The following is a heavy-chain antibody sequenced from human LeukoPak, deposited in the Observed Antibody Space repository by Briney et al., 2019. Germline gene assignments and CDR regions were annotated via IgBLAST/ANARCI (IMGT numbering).Heavy chain of an antibody. Sequence: PGRSLRLSCAASGFTFADYTMHWVRQAPGKGLEWVSVINWDGGITYYADSVKGRFTISRDNAKNSLYLQMNSLRAEDTALYYCARDLLSRYSGGWYRFTGGYWGQGPLVTVSS. V-gene: IGHV3-20*04. D-gene: IGHD6-19*01. J-gene: IGHJ4*02. CDR2: INWDGGIT. CDR3: ARDLLSRYSGGWYRFTGGY. CDR1: GFTFADYT.